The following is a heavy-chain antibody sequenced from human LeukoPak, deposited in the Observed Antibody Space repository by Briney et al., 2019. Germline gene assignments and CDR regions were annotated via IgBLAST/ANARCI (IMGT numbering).Heavy chain of an antibody. CDR3: ARVPFIVVIPAADLKWYFDL. D-gene: IGHD2-2*01. J-gene: IGHJ2*01. CDR1: GGSVSSASYY. V-gene: IGHV4-61*01. CDR2: IYYSGST. Sequence: SETLSLTCTVSGGSVSSASYYWSWIRQPPGKGLEWIGYIYYSGSTNNNPSLKSRVTISVDTSKNQFSLKLSSVTAADTAVYYCARVPFIVVIPAADLKWYFDLWGRGTLVTVSS.